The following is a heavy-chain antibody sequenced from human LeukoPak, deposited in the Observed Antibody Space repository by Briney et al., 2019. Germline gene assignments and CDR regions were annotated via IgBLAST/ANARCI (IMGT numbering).Heavy chain of an antibody. CDR1: GFTFSSYA. CDR3: AKDRGYSSGLFDY. Sequence: GGSLRLSCAASGFTFSSYAMSWVRQAPGEGLEWVSAISGSGGSTYYADSVKGRFTISRDNSKNTLYLQMNSLRAEDTAVYYCAKDRGYSSGLFDYWGQGTLVTVSS. CDR2: ISGSGGST. D-gene: IGHD5-18*01. J-gene: IGHJ4*02. V-gene: IGHV3-23*01.